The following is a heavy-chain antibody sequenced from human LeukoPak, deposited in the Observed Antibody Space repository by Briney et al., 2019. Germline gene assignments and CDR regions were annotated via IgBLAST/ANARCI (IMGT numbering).Heavy chain of an antibody. D-gene: IGHD4-17*01. CDR1: GYTFTSYP. CDR2: INTNTGNP. J-gene: IGHJ6*02. CDR3: ARVGDDYGDYQPSGYYGMDV. V-gene: IGHV7-4-1*02. Sequence: ASVKVSCKASGYTFTSYPMNWVRQAPGQGLEWMGWINTNTGNPTYAQGFTGRFVFSLDTSVSTAYLQISSLKAEDTAVYYCARVGDDYGDYQPSGYYGMDVWGQGTTVTVSS.